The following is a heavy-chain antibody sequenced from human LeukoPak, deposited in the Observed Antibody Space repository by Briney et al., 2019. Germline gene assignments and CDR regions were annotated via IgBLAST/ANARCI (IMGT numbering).Heavy chain of an antibody. J-gene: IGHJ5*02. D-gene: IGHD3-10*01. V-gene: IGHV1-2*02. CDR3: ARDQSTLMVRGVIIGTNWFDP. CDR2: INPNSGGT. Sequence: ASVKVSCKASGYTFTGYYMHWVRQAPGQGLEWMGWINPNSGGTNYAQKFQGRVTMTTDTSTSTAYMELRSLRSDDTAVYYCARDQSTLMVRGVIIGTNWFDPWGQGTLVTVSS. CDR1: GYTFTGYY.